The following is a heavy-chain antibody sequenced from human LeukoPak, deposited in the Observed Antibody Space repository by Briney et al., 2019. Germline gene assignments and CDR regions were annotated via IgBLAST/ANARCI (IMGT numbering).Heavy chain of an antibody. Sequence: ASVKVSCKASGYTFTGYYMHWVRQAPGQGLEWMGWINPNSGGTNYAQKFQGRVTMTRDTSTSTVYMELSRLRSEDTAVYYCARGLWEGDQPSYYFDYWGQGTLVTVSS. V-gene: IGHV1-2*02. CDR2: INPNSGGT. CDR3: ARGLWEGDQPSYYFDY. CDR1: GYTFTGYY. J-gene: IGHJ4*02. D-gene: IGHD1-26*01.